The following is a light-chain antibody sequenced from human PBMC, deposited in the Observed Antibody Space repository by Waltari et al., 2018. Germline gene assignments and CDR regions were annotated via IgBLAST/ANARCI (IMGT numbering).Light chain of an antibody. CDR1: SGHSSNI. V-gene: IGLV4-69*01. Sequence: VTQSPSASASLGASVKLTCTLSSGHSSNIIAWLQQQPEKGPRYLMKVNSDGSHSRGDEIPDRFSGSSSGAERHLTISSRQAEDEADNYCQTGGHGTWVF. CDR3: QTGGHGTWV. CDR2: VNSDGSH. J-gene: IGLJ3*02.